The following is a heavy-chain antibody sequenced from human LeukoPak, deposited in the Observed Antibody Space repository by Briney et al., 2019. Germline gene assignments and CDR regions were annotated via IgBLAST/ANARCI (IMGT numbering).Heavy chain of an antibody. V-gene: IGHV1-69*13. CDR1: GGAFSSYA. CDR2: IIPIFGTT. CDR3: ARGQVYLDY. Sequence: SGKVSCKAPGGAFSSYASSWVRQAPGQGLEWMGGIIPIFGTTNYAQKFQGRVTITADESTSTAYMELSSLRSEDTAVYYCARGQVYLDYWGQGTLVTVSS. J-gene: IGHJ4*02.